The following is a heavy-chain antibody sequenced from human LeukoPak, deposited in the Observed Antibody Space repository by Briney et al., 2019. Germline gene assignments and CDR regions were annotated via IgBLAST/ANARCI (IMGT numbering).Heavy chain of an antibody. Sequence: GGSLRLSCAASGFTFSNYMMHWVRQAPGKGLVWVSRIKSDGITITYADSVKGRFTISRDNAKNTLYLQMNSLRAEDTAVYYCAKDLPYSSGWYPAPGDYWGQGTLVTVSS. J-gene: IGHJ4*02. CDR1: GFTFSNYM. D-gene: IGHD6-19*01. CDR3: AKDLPYSSGWYPAPGDY. CDR2: IKSDGITI. V-gene: IGHV3-74*01.